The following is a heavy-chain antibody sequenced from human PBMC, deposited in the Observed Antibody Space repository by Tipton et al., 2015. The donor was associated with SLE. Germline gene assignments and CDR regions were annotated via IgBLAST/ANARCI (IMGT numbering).Heavy chain of an antibody. V-gene: IGHV3-23*01. CDR2: IRSSGDFT. D-gene: IGHD5-12*01. CDR1: GFTFNRYN. Sequence: SLRLSCAASGFTFNRYNINWVRQAPGKGLEWVSAIRSSGDFTYYADSVKGRFTISRDNSKNTLYLQVNSLRAEDTAVYYCAKERDRAYDLGPFAYWGQGTLVTVSS. CDR3: AKERDRAYDLGPFAY. J-gene: IGHJ4*02.